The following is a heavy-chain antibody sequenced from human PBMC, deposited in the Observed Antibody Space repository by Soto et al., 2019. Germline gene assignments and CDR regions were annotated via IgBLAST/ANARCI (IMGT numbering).Heavy chain of an antibody. V-gene: IGHV4-59*01. J-gene: IGHJ5*02. CDR1: GGSISSYY. CDR2: IYYSGST. Sequence: QVQLQESGPGLVKPSETLSLTCTVSGGSISSYYWSWIRQPPGKGLEWIGYIYYSGSTNYNPSLKSRVTISVDTSKNQFSLKLSSVTAADTAVYYCARSALVPAAMEAEYWFDPWGQGTLVTVSS. CDR3: ARSALVPAAMEAEYWFDP. D-gene: IGHD2-2*01.